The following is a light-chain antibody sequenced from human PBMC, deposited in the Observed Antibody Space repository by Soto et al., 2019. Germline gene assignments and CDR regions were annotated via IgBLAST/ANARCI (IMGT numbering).Light chain of an antibody. CDR3: QQLNSYTLT. V-gene: IGKV1-9*01. J-gene: IGKJ5*01. CDR2: AAS. CDR1: QGISSY. Sequence: DIQSTQSPSFLSASVGNRVTITCGATQGISSYLAWYQQKPGKAPNILIYAASSLQSGVPSRFSGSGSGTEFTLTVSSLQHEDFATYYCQQLNSYTLTFGQGTRLEIK.